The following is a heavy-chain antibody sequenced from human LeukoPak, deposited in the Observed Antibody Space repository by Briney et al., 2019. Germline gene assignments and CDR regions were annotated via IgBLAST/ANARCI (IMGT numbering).Heavy chain of an antibody. D-gene: IGHD4-11*01. CDR3: ARHRTDKSNYESL. Sequence: SETLSFTCAGYGGSFSGYNWGWIRQPPGKGLKWIGEINHSGSTNYNPSLKSRVTMSVDSSKNQCSLKLSSVTAAGTGVYYCARHRTDKSNYESLWGQGTLVTVSS. V-gene: IGHV4-34*01. J-gene: IGHJ4*02. CDR1: GGSFSGYN. CDR2: INHSGST.